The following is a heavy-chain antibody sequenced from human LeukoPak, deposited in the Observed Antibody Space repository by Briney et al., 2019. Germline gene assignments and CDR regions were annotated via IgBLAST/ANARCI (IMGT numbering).Heavy chain of an antibody. CDR3: ASAAAAGKYSSYIDY. CDR1: GGTFSSYA. D-gene: IGHD6-13*01. CDR2: IIPIFGTA. J-gene: IGHJ4*02. V-gene: IGHV1-69*01. Sequence: ASVKVSCKASGGTFSSYAISWVRQAPGQGLEWMGGIIPIFGTANYAQKFQGRVTITADESTSTAYMELSSPRSEDTAVYYCASAAAAGKYSSYIDYWGQGTLVTVSS.